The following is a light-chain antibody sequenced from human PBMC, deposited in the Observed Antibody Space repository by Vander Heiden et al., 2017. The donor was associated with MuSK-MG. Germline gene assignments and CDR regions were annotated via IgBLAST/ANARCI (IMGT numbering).Light chain of an antibody. J-gene: IGKJ1*01. V-gene: IGKV3-15*01. Sequence: EIVMTQSPAAPSVSPGERATLSCRASQSVSSNLAWYQQKPGQAPRLLIYGASTRATGIPARFSGSGSGTEFTLTISSLQSEDFAVYYCQQYDSSPPAWTFGQGTKVEIK. CDR1: QSVSSN. CDR3: QQYDSSPPAWT. CDR2: GAS.